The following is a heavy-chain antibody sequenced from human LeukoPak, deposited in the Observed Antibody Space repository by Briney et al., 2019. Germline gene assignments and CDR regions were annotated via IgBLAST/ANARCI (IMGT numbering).Heavy chain of an antibody. V-gene: IGHV3-23*01. J-gene: IGHJ4*02. D-gene: IGHD3-9*01. CDR3: AKEPSPSDYDILTGSQEYFDY. CDR2: ISGSGGST. Sequence: GGSLRLSCAASGFTFSSYAMSWVRQAPGKGLGWVSAISGSGGSTYYADSVKGRFTISRDNSKNTLYLQMNSLRAEDTAVYYCAKEPSPSDYDILTGSQEYFDYWGQGTLVTVSS. CDR1: GFTFSSYA.